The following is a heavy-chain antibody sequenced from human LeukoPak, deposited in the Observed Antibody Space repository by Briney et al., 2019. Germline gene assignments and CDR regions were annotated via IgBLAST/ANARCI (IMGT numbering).Heavy chain of an antibody. D-gene: IGHD5-18*01. V-gene: IGHV4-34*01. J-gene: IGHJ4*02. Sequence: PSETLSLTCAVYGGSFSGYYWSWIRQPPGKGLEWIGEINHSGSTNYNPSLKSRVTISVDTSKNQFSLKLSSVTAADTAVYYCASRQGYSYGPRDYWGQGTLVAVFS. CDR1: GGSFSGYY. CDR3: ASRQGYSYGPRDY. CDR2: INHSGST.